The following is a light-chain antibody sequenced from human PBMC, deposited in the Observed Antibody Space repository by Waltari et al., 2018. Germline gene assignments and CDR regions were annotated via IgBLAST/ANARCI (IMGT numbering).Light chain of an antibody. CDR3: SSYTNTGDTLV. V-gene: IGLV2-18*02. J-gene: IGLJ2*01. CDR1: SSYVGGSNR. CDR2: DVN. Sequence: QSALTQPPSVSASPGQSVTISCPGTSSYVGGSNRVSWYQQSPGTAPKLILYDVNIRPSGVPDRFSGSQSGYTASLTISGLQAEDEGHYYCSSYTNTGDTLVFGGGTELTVL.